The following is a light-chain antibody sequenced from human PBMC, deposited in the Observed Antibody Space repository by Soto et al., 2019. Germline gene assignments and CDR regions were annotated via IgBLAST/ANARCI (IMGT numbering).Light chain of an antibody. CDR1: QSVSSSY. CDR3: QQYGSSPLT. J-gene: IGKJ4*01. CDR2: GAS. Sequence: EIVLTQSPGTLSLSPGERATLSCRASQSVSSSYLTWYQQKGGQAPRLLIYGASNRATGIPDRFSGSGSGTDFTLTISRLEPEDFAVYYCQQYGSSPLTFGGGTKVEIK. V-gene: IGKV3-20*01.